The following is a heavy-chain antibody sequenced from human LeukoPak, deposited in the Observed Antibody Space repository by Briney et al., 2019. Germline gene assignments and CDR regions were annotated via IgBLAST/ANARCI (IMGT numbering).Heavy chain of an antibody. J-gene: IGHJ4*02. V-gene: IGHV4-4*07. D-gene: IGHD6-19*01. CDR3: ARRDISSGWSFDS. Sequence: SETLSLTCTVSGGSINNYHWSWIRQPAGTGLERIAQIHSSGSTNYNPPLKSRVTMSIDTPENQLSLTLTSVTAADTAVYYCARRDISSGWSFDSWGQGTLVTVSS. CDR2: IHSSGST. CDR1: GGSINNYH.